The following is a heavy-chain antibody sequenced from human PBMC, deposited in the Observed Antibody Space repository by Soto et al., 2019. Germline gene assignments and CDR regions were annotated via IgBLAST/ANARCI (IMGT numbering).Heavy chain of an antibody. CDR2: ISGSGGST. Sequence: EVQLLESGGGLVQPGGSLRLSCAASGFTFSSYAMSWVRQAPGKGLEWVSAISGSGGSTYYADSVKGRFTISRDNSKNTLYMQMNSLRAEDTAVYYCAKKSRAGTIFYGMDVWGQGTTVTVSS. CDR1: GFTFSSYA. V-gene: IGHV3-23*01. J-gene: IGHJ6*02. D-gene: IGHD6-19*01. CDR3: AKKSRAGTIFYGMDV.